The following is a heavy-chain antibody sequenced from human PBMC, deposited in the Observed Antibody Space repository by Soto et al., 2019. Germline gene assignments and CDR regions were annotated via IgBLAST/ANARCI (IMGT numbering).Heavy chain of an antibody. Sequence: QITLKESGPTLVKPTQTLTLTCTFSGFSLSTSGVGVGWIRQPPGKALEWLALIYWSDNKHYSPSLKSRLTIXKXXSKNQVVLTMTNMDPVDTATYYCAHRSFANDAFDVWGQGTMVTVSS. CDR1: GFSLSTSGVG. D-gene: IGHD3-3*01. CDR2: IYWSDNK. J-gene: IGHJ3*01. V-gene: IGHV2-5*01. CDR3: AHRSFANDAFDV.